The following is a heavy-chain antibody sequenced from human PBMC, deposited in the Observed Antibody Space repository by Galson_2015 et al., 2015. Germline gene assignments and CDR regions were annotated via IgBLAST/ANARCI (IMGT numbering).Heavy chain of an antibody. V-gene: IGHV4-30-2*01. CDR2: LYHRGSP. CDR1: GGYS. CDR3: ARTPPPLWDAFDI. J-gene: IGHJ3*02. Sequence: GGYSWSWLRQPPGKGLEWIGSLYHRGSPYNNPSLKSRVTISVDRSKNQFSLKLSSVTAADTAVYYCARTPPPLWDAFDIWGQGTMVTVSS. D-gene: IGHD2-15*01.